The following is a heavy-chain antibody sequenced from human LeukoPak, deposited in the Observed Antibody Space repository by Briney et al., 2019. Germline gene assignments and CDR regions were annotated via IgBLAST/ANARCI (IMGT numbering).Heavy chain of an antibody. D-gene: IGHD6-19*01. Sequence: GESLKISCKGSASTFTNYWIGWVRQTPGKGLEWMGTIYPGDSDTRYSPSFQGQVTISADRSISTAYLQWSSLKASDTAIYYCARRNGYSSGWIDDWGQGTLVTVSS. CDR2: IYPGDSDT. CDR3: ARRNGYSSGWIDD. J-gene: IGHJ4*02. V-gene: IGHV5-51*01. CDR1: ASTFTNYW.